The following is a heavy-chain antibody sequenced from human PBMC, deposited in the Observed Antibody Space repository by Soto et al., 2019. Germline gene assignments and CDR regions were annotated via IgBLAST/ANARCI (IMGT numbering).Heavy chain of an antibody. D-gene: IGHD2-15*01. Sequence: QVQLQESGPGLVKPSQTLSLTCTVSGGSISSGGYYWSWIRQHPGKGLEWIGYIYYSGSTYYNPSLKSRVTVSVDTSKNQFSLKLSSVTAADPAVYYCARDRHLGYCSGGSCYTDWYFDLWGRGTLVTVSS. CDR3: ARDRHLGYCSGGSCYTDWYFDL. CDR2: IYYSGST. CDR1: GGSISSGGYY. V-gene: IGHV4-31*03. J-gene: IGHJ2*01.